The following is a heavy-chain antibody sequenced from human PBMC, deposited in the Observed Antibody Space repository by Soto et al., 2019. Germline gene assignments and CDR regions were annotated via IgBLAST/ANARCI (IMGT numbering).Heavy chain of an antibody. D-gene: IGHD2-21*02. CDR3: ARQRTTVVTQAYFDH. CDR1: GESISSSSYY. V-gene: IGHV4-39*01. J-gene: IGHJ4*02. Sequence: PSETLSLTCIVSGESISSSSYYWCWIRQPPGKGLEWIGSIYYSGRTYYNPSFKSRVTISIDTSTNQFSLKLSSVTATDTAVYYCARQRTTVVTQAYFDHWGQGALVTVSS. CDR2: IYYSGRT.